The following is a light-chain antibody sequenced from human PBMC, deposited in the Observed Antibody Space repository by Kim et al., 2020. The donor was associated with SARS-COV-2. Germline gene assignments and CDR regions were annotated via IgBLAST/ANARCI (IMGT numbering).Light chain of an antibody. V-gene: IGKV3-15*01. J-gene: IGKJ2*01. CDR3: QQYNKWPPYT. CDR1: QSVGTN. Sequence: VSPGERAILSCRASQSVGTNLAWYQQKPGQPPRLLIYDASTRATGFPARFSGSGSGTEFTLTISSLQSEDFAVYYCQQYNKWPPYTFGQGTKLEI. CDR2: DAS.